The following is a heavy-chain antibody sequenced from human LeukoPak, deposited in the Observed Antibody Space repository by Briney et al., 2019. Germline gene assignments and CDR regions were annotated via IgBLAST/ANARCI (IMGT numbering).Heavy chain of an antibody. CDR2: IKGDGSDN. CDR3: ARETRGTVGSY. CDR1: GFTFSSYW. V-gene: IGHV3-7*05. Sequence: PGGSLRLSCAASGFTFSSYWMSWVRQAPGKGLEWVANIKGDGSDNHYVDSVRGRFTISRDNAENSLYLQMNSLRAEDMAVYYCARETRGTVGSYWGRGTLVTVSS. J-gene: IGHJ4*02. D-gene: IGHD4-23*01.